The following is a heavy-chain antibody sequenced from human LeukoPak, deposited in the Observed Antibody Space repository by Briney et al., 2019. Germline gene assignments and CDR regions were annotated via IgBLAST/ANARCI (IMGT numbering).Heavy chain of an antibody. CDR3: TREPYGDYTAYYYGMDV. CDR1: GFTFSDYY. V-gene: IGHV3-11*01. Sequence: GGSLRLSCAASGFTFSDYYMNWIRQAPGKGLEWVSYISSSGSTIYYADSVRGRFTISRDNAKNSLYLQMNSPRAEDTAVYYCTREPYGDYTAYYYGMDVWGQGTTVTVSS. J-gene: IGHJ6*02. CDR2: ISSSGSTI. D-gene: IGHD4-17*01.